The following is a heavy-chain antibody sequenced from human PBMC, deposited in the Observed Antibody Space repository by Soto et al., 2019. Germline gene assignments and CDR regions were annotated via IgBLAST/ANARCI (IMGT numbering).Heavy chain of an antibody. J-gene: IGHJ4*02. D-gene: IGHD1-26*01. CDR3: AKDLRPDGRYDLDY. CDR2: MIGDCTSW. Sequence: VQLLESGGGLAQAGGSLRLSCAASGFNCRIYAMNWVRQAPGKGLEWVSVMIGDCTSWDYADSVRGRFTISRDNSKNTLYVQMNSLRAEDTAVYYCAKDLRPDGRYDLDYWGQGTLVTVSS. CDR1: GFNCRIYA. V-gene: IGHV3-23*01.